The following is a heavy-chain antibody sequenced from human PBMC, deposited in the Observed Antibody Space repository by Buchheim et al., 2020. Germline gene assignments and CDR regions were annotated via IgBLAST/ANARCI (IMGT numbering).Heavy chain of an antibody. CDR3: ARRLAAAGYYYYYGMDV. Sequence: EVQLVQSGAEVKKPGESLRISCKGSGYSFTSYWISWMRQMPGKGLEWMGRIDPSDSYTNYSPSFQGHVTISADKSLSTAYLQWSSLKAADTAMYYCARRLAAAGYYYYYGMDVWGQGTT. J-gene: IGHJ6*02. D-gene: IGHD6-13*01. V-gene: IGHV5-10-1*03. CDR1: GYSFTSYW. CDR2: IDPSDSYT.